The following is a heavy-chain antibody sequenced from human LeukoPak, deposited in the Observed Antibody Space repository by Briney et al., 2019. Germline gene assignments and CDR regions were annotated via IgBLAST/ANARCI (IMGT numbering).Heavy chain of an antibody. CDR3: ARAMRDSGELATTGFDY. D-gene: IGHD5-12*01. J-gene: IGHJ4*02. V-gene: IGHV4-61*02. Sequence: SETLSLTCTVSGGSISSGSYYWSWIRQPAGKGLEWIGRIYTSGSTNYNPSLKSRVTISVDTSKNQFSLKLSSVTAADTAVYYCARAMRDSGELATTGFDYWGQGTLVTVSS. CDR1: GGSISSGSYY. CDR2: IYTSGST.